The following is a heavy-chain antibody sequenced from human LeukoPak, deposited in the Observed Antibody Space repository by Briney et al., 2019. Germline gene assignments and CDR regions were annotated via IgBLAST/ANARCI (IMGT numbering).Heavy chain of an antibody. CDR3: TRDYGGNSAMFDY. J-gene: IGHJ4*02. D-gene: IGHD4-23*01. CDR1: GFTFSGSA. Sequence: GGSLKLSCAASGFTFSGSAVHWVRQASGKGLEWVGRIGSKASSYATVYAASVKGRFTISRDDSKNTVYLQMNSLKTEDTAVYYCTRDYGGNSAMFDYWGQGTLVTVSS. V-gene: IGHV3-73*01. CDR2: IGSKASSYAT.